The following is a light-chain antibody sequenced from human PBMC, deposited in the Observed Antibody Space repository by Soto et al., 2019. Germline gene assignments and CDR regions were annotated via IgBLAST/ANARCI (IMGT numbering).Light chain of an antibody. CDR3: QQYSSYSWT. CDR1: QSVRSN. V-gene: IGKV3-15*01. CDR2: GAS. J-gene: IGKJ1*01. Sequence: EILITQSPATLSVSPGERATLSCRASQSVRSNLAWYQQKHGQAPRLLIYGASTRDTGIPARFSGSGSGTEFTLTISRLQSDDFETYYCQQYSSYSWTFGQGTKVDIK.